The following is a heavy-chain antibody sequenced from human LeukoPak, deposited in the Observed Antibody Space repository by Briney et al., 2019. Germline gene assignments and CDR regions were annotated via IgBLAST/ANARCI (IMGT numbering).Heavy chain of an antibody. J-gene: IGHJ4*02. CDR2: INWNGGST. V-gene: IGHV3-20*04. Sequence: GSLRLSCAASGFIFDDYGMTWVRQAPGKGLEWVSGINWNGGSTGYADSVKGRFTISRDNAKNALYLHMNSLRAEDTALYYCARTIGSYYFDYFDYWGQGTLVTVSS. CDR1: GFIFDDYG. CDR3: ARTIGSYYFDYFDY. D-gene: IGHD3-10*01.